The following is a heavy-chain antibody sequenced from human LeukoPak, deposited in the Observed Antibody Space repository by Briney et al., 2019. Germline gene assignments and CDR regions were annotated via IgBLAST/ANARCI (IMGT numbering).Heavy chain of an antibody. Sequence: ASVKVSCKASGGTFSSYAISWVRQAPGQGLEWMGGIIPIFGTANYAQKFQGRVTITADESTSTAYMELSSLRSEDTAVYYCATDALAYCGGDCLYHAFDIWGQGTMVTVSS. CDR2: IIPIFGTA. V-gene: IGHV1-69*01. J-gene: IGHJ3*02. CDR1: GGTFSSYA. CDR3: ATDALAYCGGDCLYHAFDI. D-gene: IGHD2-21*02.